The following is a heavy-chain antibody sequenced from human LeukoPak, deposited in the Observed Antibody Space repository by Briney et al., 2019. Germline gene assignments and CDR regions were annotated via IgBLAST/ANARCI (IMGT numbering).Heavy chain of an antibody. CDR1: GYTFTSYY. D-gene: IGHD6-19*01. J-gene: IGHJ4*02. CDR2: INPSGGST. V-gene: IGHV1-46*01. Sequence: ASMMVSCKASGYTFTSYYMHWVRQAPGQGLEWMGIINPSGGSTTYAQKFQGRVTMTRDTSTSTVYMELRSLRSEDTAVYYCARGNSGWYGDYWGQGTLVTVTS. CDR3: ARGNSGWYGDY.